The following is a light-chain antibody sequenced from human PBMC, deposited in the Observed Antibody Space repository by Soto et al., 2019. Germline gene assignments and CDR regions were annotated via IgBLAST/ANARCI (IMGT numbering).Light chain of an antibody. CDR1: SGHSSYI. CDR3: ETWDFNTRV. J-gene: IGLJ3*02. CDR2: LEGSGSY. V-gene: IGLV4-60*02. Sequence: QPVLTQSSSASASLGSSVKLTCTLSSGHSSYIIAWHQLQPGKAPRYLMKLEGSGSYNKGSGVPDRFSGSSSGADRYLTICNLQFEDEADYYCETWDFNTRVFGGGTTLTVL.